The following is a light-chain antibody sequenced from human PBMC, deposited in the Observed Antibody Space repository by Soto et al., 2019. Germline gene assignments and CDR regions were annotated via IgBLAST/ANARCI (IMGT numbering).Light chain of an antibody. J-gene: IGKJ1*01. V-gene: IGKV1-39*01. CDR2: HAS. CDR3: QQSYSNPLT. Sequence: DIEMTQSPASLSASLGDTVTITCQASQDISHYLNWYQQKPGKALKLLIYHASNLHPGVPSRFSGSGSGTDFTLTISSLQPEDFATYYCQQSYSNPLTFGQGTKVDIK. CDR1: QDISHY.